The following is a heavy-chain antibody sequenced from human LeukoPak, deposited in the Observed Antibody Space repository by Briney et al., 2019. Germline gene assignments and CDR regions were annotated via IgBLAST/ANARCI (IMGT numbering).Heavy chain of an antibody. CDR3: ARDWYCSSSICYTDRNWFDP. CDR1: GFTFSDYY. D-gene: IGHD2-2*02. CDR2: ISTTSSYT. V-gene: IGHV3-11*05. Sequence: GGSLRLSCAASGFTFSDYYMSWIRQAPGKGLEWVSYISTTSSYTDYADSVRGRFTISRDDANNLLYLQMNSLRPEDTAVYYCARDWYCSSSICYTDRNWFDPWGQGTLVTVSS. J-gene: IGHJ5*02.